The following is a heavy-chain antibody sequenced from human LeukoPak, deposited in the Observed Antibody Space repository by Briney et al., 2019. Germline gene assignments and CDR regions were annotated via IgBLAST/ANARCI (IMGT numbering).Heavy chain of an antibody. V-gene: IGHV3-53*01. CDR3: AREVGEGVFDI. D-gene: IGHD4-17*01. J-gene: IGHJ3*02. Sequence: GGSLRLSCVASGFGVSYNYMDWVRQAPGKGLQWVSVIYRDGNTYYADSVKGRFTISRDNTKNTLYLQMNSLRVEDTAVYFCAREVGEGVFDIWGQGTMVIVSS. CDR2: IYRDGNT. CDR1: GFGVSYNY.